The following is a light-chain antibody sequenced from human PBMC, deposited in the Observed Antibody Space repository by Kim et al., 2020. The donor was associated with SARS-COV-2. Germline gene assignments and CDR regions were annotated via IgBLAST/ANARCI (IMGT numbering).Light chain of an antibody. CDR1: QSVSSNS. CDR2: GAS. J-gene: IGKJ2*01. CDR3: QQYDISPFN. Sequence: LSPGERATLSCRASQSVSSNSLAWYHQKPGQVPRLLIHGASSRATGIPDRFSGSGSGTDFTLTISRLEIEDFAVYYCQQYDISPFNFGQGTKLEI. V-gene: IGKV3-20*01.